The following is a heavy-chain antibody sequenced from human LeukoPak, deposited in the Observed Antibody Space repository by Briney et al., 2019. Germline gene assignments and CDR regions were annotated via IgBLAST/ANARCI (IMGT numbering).Heavy chain of an antibody. J-gene: IGHJ6*02. CDR2: IYYSGST. V-gene: IGHV4-61*01. D-gene: IGHD1-26*01. CDR1: GGSISSGNH. CDR3: ARDQRTVGYYGMDV. Sequence: SQTLSLTCAISGGSISSGNHWSWVRRPPGKGLEWIGYIYYSGSTNYNPSLKSRVTISVDTSKNQFSLKLRSVTAADTAVYYCARDQRTVGYYGMDVWGRGTTVTVSS.